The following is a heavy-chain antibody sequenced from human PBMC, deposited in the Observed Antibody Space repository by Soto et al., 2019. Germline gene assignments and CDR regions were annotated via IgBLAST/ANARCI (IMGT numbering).Heavy chain of an antibody. CDR1: GYTFTSYG. V-gene: IGHV1-18*01. Sequence: ASVKVSCKASGYTFTSYGISWVRQAPGQGLEWMGWISAYNGNTNYAQKLQGRVTMTTDTSTSTAYMELRSLRSDDTAVYYCAVKRGYSGYDWGYEAFYIWGQGTMVTVSS. D-gene: IGHD5-12*01. CDR2: ISAYNGNT. J-gene: IGHJ3*02. CDR3: AVKRGYSGYDWGYEAFYI.